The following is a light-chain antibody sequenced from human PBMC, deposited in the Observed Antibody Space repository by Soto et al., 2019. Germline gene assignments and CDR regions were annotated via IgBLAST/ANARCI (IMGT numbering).Light chain of an antibody. V-gene: IGKV4-1*01. CDR2: WAS. CDR3: QQYYSPPWT. Sequence: DIVMTQSPDSLAVSLGERATINCKSSQSVLYSSNNKNYLAWYQQKPGQPPKLLIDWASTRESGVPDRFSGSGSGTDFTLTISSLQDEDVAVYYCQQYYSPPWTFGQGTKVEIK. J-gene: IGKJ1*01. CDR1: QSVLYSSNNKNY.